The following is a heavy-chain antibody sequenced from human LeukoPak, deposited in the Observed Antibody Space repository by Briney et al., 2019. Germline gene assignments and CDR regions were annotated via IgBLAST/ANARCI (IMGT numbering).Heavy chain of an antibody. J-gene: IGHJ6*03. CDR2: IYYSGST. V-gene: IGHV4-39*01. CDR3: AGNYGYYMDV. CDR1: GGSISSSSYY. Sequence: SETLSLTCTVSGGSISSSSYYWGWIRQPPGKGLEWIGSIYYSGSTYYNPSLKSRVTISVDTSKNQFSLKLSSVTAADTAVYYCAGNYGYYMDVWGKGTTVTVSS.